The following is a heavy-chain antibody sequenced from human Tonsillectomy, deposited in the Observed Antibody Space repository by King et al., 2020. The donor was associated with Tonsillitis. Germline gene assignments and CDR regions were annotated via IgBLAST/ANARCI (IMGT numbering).Heavy chain of an antibody. Sequence: TLKESGPVLVKPTETLTLTCTVSGFSLSNTRMGVSWIRQPPGKALEWLAHIFSNDEKSYSTSLKSRLTISRDTSKSQVVLTMTNMDPVDTATYYCARIVASGYCSGGSCYPNWFDPWGQGTLVPVSS. CDR1: GFSLSNTRMG. J-gene: IGHJ5*02. V-gene: IGHV2-26*01. CDR3: ARIVASGYCSGGSCYPNWFDP. CDR2: IFSNDEK. D-gene: IGHD2-15*01.